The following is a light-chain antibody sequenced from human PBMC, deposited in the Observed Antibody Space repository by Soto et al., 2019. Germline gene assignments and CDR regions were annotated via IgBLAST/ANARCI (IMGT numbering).Light chain of an antibody. V-gene: IGKV4-1*01. CDR2: WAS. CDR1: QSVLYSSNNKNY. J-gene: IGKJ4*01. Sequence: DIVMTQSPDSLAVSLGERATINCKSSQSVLYSSNNKNYLAWYQQKPGQPPKLFIYWASTRESGVHDRFSSSGSGTDFTLTISSLQAEDVAVYYCQQYYSTLLTFGGGTKVEIK. CDR3: QQYYSTLLT.